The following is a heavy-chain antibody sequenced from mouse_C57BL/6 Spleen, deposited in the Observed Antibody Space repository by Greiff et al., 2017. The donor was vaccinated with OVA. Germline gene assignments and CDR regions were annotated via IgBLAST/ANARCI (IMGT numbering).Heavy chain of an antibody. CDR3: ARSPGLYGSSPWFAY. CDR1: GYTFTDYN. J-gene: IGHJ3*01. Sequence: EVQLQQSGPELVKPGASVKIPCKASGYTFTDYNMDWVKQSHGKSLEWIGDINPNNGGTIYNQKFKGKATLTVDKSSSTAYMALRSLTSEDTAVYYCARSPGLYGSSPWFAYWGQGTLVTVSA. D-gene: IGHD1-1*01. CDR2: INPNNGGT. V-gene: IGHV1-18*01.